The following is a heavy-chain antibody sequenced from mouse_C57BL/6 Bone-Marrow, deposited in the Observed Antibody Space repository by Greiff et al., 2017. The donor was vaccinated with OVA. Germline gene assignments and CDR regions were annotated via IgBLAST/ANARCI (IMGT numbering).Heavy chain of an antibody. CDR1: GYTFTSYW. Sequence: QVQLQQSGAELAKPGASVKLSCKASGYTFTSYWMHWVKQRPGQGLEWIGYINPSSGYTKYNQKFKDKATLTANKSSSTAYMQLSSLTSEDTAVYYCARSRTGNFDYWGQGTTLTVSS. J-gene: IGHJ2*01. CDR3: ARSRTGNFDY. CDR2: INPSSGYT. V-gene: IGHV1-7*01. D-gene: IGHD4-1*01.